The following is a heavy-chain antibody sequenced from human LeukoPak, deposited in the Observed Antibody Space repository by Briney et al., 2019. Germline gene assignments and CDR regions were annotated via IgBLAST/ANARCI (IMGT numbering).Heavy chain of an antibody. Sequence: SETLSLTCTVSGGSISSYYWSWIRQPPGEGLEWIGYIYYSGSTNYNPSLKSRVTISVDTSKNQFSLKLSSVTAADTAVYYCAREVRNYFDYWGQGTLVTVSS. J-gene: IGHJ4*02. CDR3: AREVRNYFDY. D-gene: IGHD3-22*01. V-gene: IGHV4-59*01. CDR2: IYYSGST. CDR1: GGSISSYY.